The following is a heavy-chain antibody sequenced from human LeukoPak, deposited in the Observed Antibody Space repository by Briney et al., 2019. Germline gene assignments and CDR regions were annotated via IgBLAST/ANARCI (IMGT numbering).Heavy chain of an antibody. CDR3: AREGYGVYFFAFDI. D-gene: IGHD4-17*01. CDR2: IYYSGST. J-gene: IGHJ3*02. V-gene: IGHV4-59*01. Sequence: SQTLSLTCTVSGGSISSYYWSWIRQPPGNGLEWIGYIYYSGSTNYNPSLKSRVTISVDTSKNQFSLKLSSVTAADTAVYYCAREGYGVYFFAFDIWGQGTMVTVSS. CDR1: GGSISSYY.